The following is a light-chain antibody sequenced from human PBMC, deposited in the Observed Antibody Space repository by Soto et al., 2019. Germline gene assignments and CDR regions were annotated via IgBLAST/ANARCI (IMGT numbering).Light chain of an antibody. V-gene: IGKV3-20*01. CDR2: GAS. CDR3: QQYGDSPWT. Sequence: DIVWTQSPGTLYLSPGERATLSCRASQIVNNNYLAWYQQRPGQAPRLLIYGASSRATGIPDRFSGSGSGTDFTLTISRLVPEDFAVYYCQQYGDSPWTFGQGTKVDIK. J-gene: IGKJ1*01. CDR1: QIVNNNY.